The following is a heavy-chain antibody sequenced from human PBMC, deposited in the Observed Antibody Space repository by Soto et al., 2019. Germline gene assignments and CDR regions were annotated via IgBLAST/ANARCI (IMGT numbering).Heavy chain of an antibody. J-gene: IGHJ4*02. CDR2: IIPILGIA. Sequence: GASVKVSCKASGGTFSSYTISWVRQAPGQGLEWMGRIIPILGIANYAQKFQGRVTITADKSTSTAYMELRSLRSEDTAFYYCATSYGSGYRAFDYWGQGALVTVS. CDR1: GGTFSSYT. V-gene: IGHV1-69*02. CDR3: ATSYGSGYRAFDY. D-gene: IGHD3-10*01.